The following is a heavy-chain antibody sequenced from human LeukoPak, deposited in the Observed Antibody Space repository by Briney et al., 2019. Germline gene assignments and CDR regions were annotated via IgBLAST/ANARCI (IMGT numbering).Heavy chain of an antibody. D-gene: IGHD2-2*01. CDR2: ISAGGGST. CDR3: AKDGRSSTPGY. Sequence: GGSLRLSCVLSGFTFSSYAMSCVRQAPGKGLEWVSGISAGGGSTYHADSVKGRFTISRDNSKNTLYLQMNSLRAEDTAVYYCAKDGRSSTPGYWGQGTLVTVSS. J-gene: IGHJ4*02. V-gene: IGHV3-23*01. CDR1: GFTFSSYA.